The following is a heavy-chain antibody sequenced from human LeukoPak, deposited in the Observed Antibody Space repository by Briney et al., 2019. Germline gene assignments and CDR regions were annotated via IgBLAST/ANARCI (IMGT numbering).Heavy chain of an antibody. D-gene: IGHD6-6*01. CDR2: IYYSGST. CDR3: AREGQLVLSGYFDC. J-gene: IGHJ4*02. V-gene: IGHV4-59*01. Sequence: SETLSLTCTVSGGSISSYYWSWIRQPPGKGLEWIGYIYYSGSTNYNPSLKSRVTISVDTSKNQFSLKLSSVTAADTAVYYCAREGQLVLSGYFDCWGQGTLVTVSS. CDR1: GGSISSYY.